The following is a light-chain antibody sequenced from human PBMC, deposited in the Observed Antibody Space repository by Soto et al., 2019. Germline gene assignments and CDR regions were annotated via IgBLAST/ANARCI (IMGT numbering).Light chain of an antibody. J-gene: IGKJ1*01. CDR2: AAS. CDR1: QTIMTY. V-gene: IGKV1-39*01. CDR3: QQSYNSPQT. Sequence: DIQMTQSPSSLSASVGDEVTITCRASQTIMTYLNWYQLKPGKPPRLLIYAASSLQSGVLSRFSGSGSGTDFTLTISSLQPEDFATYSCQQSYNSPQTFGRGTKVDIK.